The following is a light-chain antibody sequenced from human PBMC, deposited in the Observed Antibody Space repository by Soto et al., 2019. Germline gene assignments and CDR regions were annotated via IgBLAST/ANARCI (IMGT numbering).Light chain of an antibody. CDR2: DDD. CDR1: NSGRKS. CDR3: QVWDSSSDHPGV. V-gene: IGLV3-21*02. Sequence: SYELTQPPSVSVAPGQTVRITCGGNNSGRKSVHWHQQKPGQAPVLGVYDDDDRPSGVPERISGSNSGNTATLTISRVEAGDEADYYCQVWDSSSDHPGVFGTGTKLTVL. J-gene: IGLJ1*01.